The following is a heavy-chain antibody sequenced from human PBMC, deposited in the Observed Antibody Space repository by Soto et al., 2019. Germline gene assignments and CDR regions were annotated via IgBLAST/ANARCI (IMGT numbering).Heavy chain of an antibody. D-gene: IGHD3-10*01. V-gene: IGHV4-34*11. CDR2: IYNRGTD. Sequence: SETLSPTCDVSGHSISAFYWRWIRQSPGKGLEWLGYIYNRGTDNTNPCLQSGATISMDTSKNQLCLNLRSVTAADTAVYYCARARVDILREVVKYNMDVWGQGATVTSP. J-gene: IGHJ6*03. CDR3: ARARVDILREVVKYNMDV. CDR1: GHSISAFY.